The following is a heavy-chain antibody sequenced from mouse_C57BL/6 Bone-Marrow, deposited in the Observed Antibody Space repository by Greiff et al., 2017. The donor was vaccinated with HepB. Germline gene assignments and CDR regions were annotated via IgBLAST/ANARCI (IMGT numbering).Heavy chain of an antibody. J-gene: IGHJ4*01. Sequence: EVQRVESGGGLVQPGESLKLSCESNEYEFPSHDMSWVRKTPEKRLELVAAINSDGGSTYYPDTMERRVIITRDNTKKTLYLQMSSLRSEDTALYYCAPPCYYGSSPYAMDYWGQGTSVTVSS. CDR1: EYEFPSHD. V-gene: IGHV5-2*01. CDR2: INSDGGST. CDR3: APPCYYGSSPYAMDY. D-gene: IGHD1-1*01.